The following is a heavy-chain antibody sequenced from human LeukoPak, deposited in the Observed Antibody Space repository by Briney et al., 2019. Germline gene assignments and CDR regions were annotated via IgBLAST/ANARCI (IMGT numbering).Heavy chain of an antibody. Sequence: ASVKVSCKASGYTFTSYGICWVRQAPGQGLEWMGWISAYNGNTNYAQKFQGRVTMTRNTSISTAYMELSSLRSEDTAVYYCAGADSSGYYSRFDYWGQGTLVTVSS. CDR1: GYTFTSYG. CDR2: ISAYNGNT. V-gene: IGHV1-18*01. D-gene: IGHD3-22*01. J-gene: IGHJ4*02. CDR3: AGADSSGYYSRFDY.